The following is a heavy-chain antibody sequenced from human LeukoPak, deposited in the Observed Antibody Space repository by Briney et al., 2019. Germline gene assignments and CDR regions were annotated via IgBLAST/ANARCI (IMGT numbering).Heavy chain of an antibody. J-gene: IGHJ4*02. D-gene: IGHD6-13*01. CDR2: INPSGGST. CDR1: GYTFTSYY. Sequence: ASVKVSCKASGYTFTSYYMHWVRQAPGQGLEWMGIINPSGGSTSYAQKFQGRVTMTRDTSTSTVYMELSSLRSEDTAVYYCARAAIAAAGRMGGNFDYWGQGTLVTVSS. V-gene: IGHV1-46*01. CDR3: ARAAIAAAGRMGGNFDY.